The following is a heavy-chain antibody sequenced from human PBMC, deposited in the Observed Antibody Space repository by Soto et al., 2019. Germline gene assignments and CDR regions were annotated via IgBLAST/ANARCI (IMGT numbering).Heavy chain of an antibody. J-gene: IGHJ6*02. V-gene: IGHV4-59*08. CDR2: IYYSGST. CDR1: GGSISSYY. CDR3: ARSFARRRDYYYYGMDV. Sequence: SETLSLTCTVSGGSISSYYWSWIRQPPGKGLEWIGYIYYSGSTNYNPSLKSRVTISVDTSRYQFSLKLSSVTAADTAVYYCARSFARRRDYYYYGMDVWGQGTTVTVSS.